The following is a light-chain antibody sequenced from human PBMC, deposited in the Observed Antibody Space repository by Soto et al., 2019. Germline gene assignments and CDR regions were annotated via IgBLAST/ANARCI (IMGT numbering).Light chain of an antibody. CDR2: GNS. Sequence: QTVLTQPPSASGTPWQRVTISCSGSSSKIGSNSVNWYQQLPGTAPTLLIYGNSNRPSGIPDRFSGSRSGTSASLAIPGLQAEDEADYYCQSYDSSLSALFGSPTTVIVL. CDR3: QSYDSSLSAL. V-gene: IGLV1-40*01. J-gene: IGLJ1*01. CDR1: SSKIGSNS.